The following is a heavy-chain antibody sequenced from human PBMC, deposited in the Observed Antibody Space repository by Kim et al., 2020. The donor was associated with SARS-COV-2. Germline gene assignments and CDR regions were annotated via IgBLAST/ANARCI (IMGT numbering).Heavy chain of an antibody. J-gene: IGHJ4*02. CDR2: IYYSGST. Sequence: SETLSLTCTVSGGSISSGGYYWSWIRQHPGKGLEWIGYIYYSGSTYYNPCLKSRVTISVDTSKNQFSLKLSSVTAADTAVYYCARGMITMIREYYFDYWGQGTLVTVSS. CDR1: GGSISSGGYY. V-gene: IGHV4-31*03. CDR3: ARGMITMIREYYFDY. D-gene: IGHD3-22*01.